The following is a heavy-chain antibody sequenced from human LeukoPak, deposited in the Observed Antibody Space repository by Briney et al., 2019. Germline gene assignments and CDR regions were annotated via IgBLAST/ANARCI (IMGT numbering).Heavy chain of an antibody. J-gene: IGHJ5*02. CDR1: GGSISSSTYY. D-gene: IGHD1-26*01. V-gene: IGHV4-39*07. Sequence: ASETLSPTCNVSGGSISSSTYYWGWIRQPPGKGLEWIGSVYYSGSTYYNPSLKSRVTISVDTSKNQFSLNLSSVTAADTAVYNCARATRIGEGLSYWFDPWGPGTLVTVSS. CDR2: VYYSGST. CDR3: ARATRIGEGLSYWFDP.